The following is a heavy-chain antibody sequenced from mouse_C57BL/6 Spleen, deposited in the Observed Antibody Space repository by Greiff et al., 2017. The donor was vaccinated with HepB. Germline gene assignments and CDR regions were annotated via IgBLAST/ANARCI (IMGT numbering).Heavy chain of an antibody. D-gene: IGHD2-14*01. V-gene: IGHV1-74*01. CDR1: GYTFTSYW. CDR3: AITGGNYAMDY. CDR2: IHPSDSDT. Sequence: VQLQQPGAELVKPGASVKVSCKASGYTFTSYWMHWVKQRPGQGLEWIGRIHPSDSDTNYNQKFKGKATLTVEKSSSTAYMQLSSLTSEDSAVYYCAITGGNYAMDYWGQGTSVTVSS. J-gene: IGHJ4*01.